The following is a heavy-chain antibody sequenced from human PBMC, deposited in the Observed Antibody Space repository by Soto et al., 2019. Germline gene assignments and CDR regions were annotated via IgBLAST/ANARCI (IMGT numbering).Heavy chain of an antibody. Sequence: EVQLLESGGGLVQPGGSLRLSCAASGFTFSSYAMSWVRQAPGKGLEWVSAISGSGGSTYYADSVKGRFTISRDNSKNTLYLQMNSLRAEDTAVYYCAKVPLPVTTPPYYFDYWGQGTLVTVSS. J-gene: IGHJ4*02. CDR2: ISGSGGST. CDR1: GFTFSSYA. V-gene: IGHV3-23*01. CDR3: AKVPLPVTTPPYYFDY. D-gene: IGHD4-17*01.